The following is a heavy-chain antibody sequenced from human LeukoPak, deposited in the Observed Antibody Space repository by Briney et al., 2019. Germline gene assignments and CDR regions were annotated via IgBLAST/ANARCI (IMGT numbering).Heavy chain of an antibody. CDR2: IDRSGTTV. Sequence: GSLRLSCAASGFTFSDYYMSWIRQAPGKGLEWVSYIDRSGTTVYYADSVKGRFTISRDNAKNSLYLQMNSLRAEDTAVYYCARVGYGYYFDYWGQGTLVTVSS. J-gene: IGHJ4*02. D-gene: IGHD5-18*01. CDR1: GFTFSDYY. V-gene: IGHV3-11*04. CDR3: ARVGYGYYFDY.